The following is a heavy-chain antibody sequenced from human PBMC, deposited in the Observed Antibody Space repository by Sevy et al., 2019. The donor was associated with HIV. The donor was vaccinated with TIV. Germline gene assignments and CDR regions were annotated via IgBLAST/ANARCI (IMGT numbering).Heavy chain of an antibody. D-gene: IGHD3-3*01. CDR3: TTGNYDFWSGYYTDFDY. CDR1: GFTFSNAW. V-gene: IGHV3-15*01. CDR2: IKSKTDGGTT. Sequence: GGSLRLSCAASGFTFSNAWMSWVRQAPGKGLEWVGRIKSKTDGGTTDNAAPVKGRFTISRDDSKNTLYLQMNSLKTEDTAVYYCTTGNYDFWSGYYTDFDYWGQGTLVTVSS. J-gene: IGHJ4*02.